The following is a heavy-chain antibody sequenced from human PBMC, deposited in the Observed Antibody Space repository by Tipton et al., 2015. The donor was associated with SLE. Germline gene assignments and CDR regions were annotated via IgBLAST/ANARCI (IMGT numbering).Heavy chain of an antibody. V-gene: IGHV4-34*01. CDR3: ARESGPIAAAGTWNWLDP. J-gene: IGHJ5*02. CDR2: INHSGST. Sequence: TLSLTCTVYGGSFSGYYWSWIRQPPGKGLEWIGEINHSGSTNYNPSLKSRVTISVDTSKNQFSLRLSSVTAADTAVYYCARESGPIAAAGTWNWLDPWGQGTLVTVSS. D-gene: IGHD6-13*01. CDR1: GGSFSGYY.